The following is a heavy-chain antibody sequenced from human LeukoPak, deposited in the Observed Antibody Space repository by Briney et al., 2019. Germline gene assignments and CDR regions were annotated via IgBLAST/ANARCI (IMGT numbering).Heavy chain of an antibody. Sequence: SETLSLTCTVSGGSISNYYWSWIRQPAGKGLEWIGRIYSSGTTIYNPSLKSRVTMSVDTSKNQFSLKLSPVTAADTAVYFCASGSSGYDPWGQGTLVTVSS. J-gene: IGHJ5*02. CDR2: IYSSGTT. D-gene: IGHD5-12*01. V-gene: IGHV4-4*07. CDR1: GGSISNYY. CDR3: ASGSSGYDP.